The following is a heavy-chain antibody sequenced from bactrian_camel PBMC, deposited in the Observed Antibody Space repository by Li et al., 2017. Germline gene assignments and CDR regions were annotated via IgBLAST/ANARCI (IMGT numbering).Heavy chain of an antibody. V-gene: IGHV3S53*01. CDR2: IALDGRT. J-gene: IGHJ6*01. CDR1: EFRFMVSC. D-gene: IGHD3*01. CDR3: AARVCGAGVTAT. Sequence: HVQLVESGGGSVQAGGSLRLSCDTSEFRFMVSCMAWFRQAPGKERERVASIALDGRTTYADSVKGRFTMSQDNDKNTLYLQMDSLKPEDTAMYYCAARVCGAGVTATWGQGTQVTVS.